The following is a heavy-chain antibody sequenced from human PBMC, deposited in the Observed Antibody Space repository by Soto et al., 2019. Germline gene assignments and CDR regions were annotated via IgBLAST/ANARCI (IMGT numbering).Heavy chain of an antibody. CDR1: GFTFSSYA. CDR3: AKQSPYSNSWYGIEY. J-gene: IGHJ4*02. D-gene: IGHD6-13*01. V-gene: IGHV3-23*01. CDR2: ISGSGDST. Sequence: EVQLLESGGGLVQPGGSLRLSCAASGFTFSSYAMNWVRQAPGKGLEWVLGISGSGDSTHYADAVKGRFTISRDNSKNTLDQQMNSLRAEDTAVYYCAKQSPYSNSWYGIEYWGQGTLVIVST.